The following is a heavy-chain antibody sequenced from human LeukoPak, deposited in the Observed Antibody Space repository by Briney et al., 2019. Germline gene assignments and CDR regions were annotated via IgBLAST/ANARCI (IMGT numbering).Heavy chain of an antibody. CDR2: IYTSGST. Sequence: SETLSLTCTVSGGSISSGSYYWSWIRQPAGKGLEWIGRIYTSGSTNYNPSLKSRVTISVDTSKNQFSLKLSSVTAADTAVYYCARDSPSTLYYYYYMDVWGKGTTVTVSS. CDR3: ARDSPSTLYYYYYMDV. CDR1: GGSISSGSYY. D-gene: IGHD5/OR15-5a*01. V-gene: IGHV4-61*02. J-gene: IGHJ6*03.